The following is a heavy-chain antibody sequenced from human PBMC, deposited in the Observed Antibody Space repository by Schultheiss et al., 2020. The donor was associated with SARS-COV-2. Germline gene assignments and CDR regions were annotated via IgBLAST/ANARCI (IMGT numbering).Heavy chain of an antibody. D-gene: IGHD6-19*01. V-gene: IGHV4-59*01. CDR1: GASIRSDF. CDR3: ARHDGLTRIAVGGFDY. J-gene: IGHJ4*02. Sequence: SETLSLTCTVSGASIRSDFWSWIRQPPGRGPEWIGYIHYSGYSTYNPSLKSRVTISVDTSKNQFSLKLASVTAADTAVYYCARHDGLTRIAVGGFDYWGQGTLVTVSS. CDR2: IHYSGYS.